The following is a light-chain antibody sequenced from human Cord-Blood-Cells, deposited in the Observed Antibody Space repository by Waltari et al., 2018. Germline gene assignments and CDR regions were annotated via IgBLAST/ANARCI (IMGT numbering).Light chain of an antibody. CDR3: QQYNNWPRT. CDR2: CAS. CDR1: QSVSSN. J-gene: IGKJ1*01. Sequence: EIVMTQSPATLSVSPGERATPSCRASQSVSSNLAWYQQKPGQAPRLLIYCASTRATGIPARFSGSGSGTEFTLTISSLQSEDFAVYYCQQYNNWPRTFGQGTKVEIK. V-gene: IGKV3-15*01.